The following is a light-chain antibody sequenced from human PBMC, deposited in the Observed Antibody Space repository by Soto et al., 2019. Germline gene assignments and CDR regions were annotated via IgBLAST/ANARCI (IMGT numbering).Light chain of an antibody. V-gene: IGKV1-5*03. CDR2: KAS. CDR3: QQYNSYSGT. Sequence: DIQMTQSPSTLSASVGGRVTITCRASQSTSSWLAWYQQKPGKAPKLLIYKASSLESGVPSRFSGSGSGTEFTLTISSLQPDDFATYYCQQYNSYSGTFGQGTKVDIK. CDR1: QSTSSW. J-gene: IGKJ1*01.